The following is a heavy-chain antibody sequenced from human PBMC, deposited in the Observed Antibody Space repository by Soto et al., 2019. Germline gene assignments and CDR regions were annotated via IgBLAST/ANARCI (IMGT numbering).Heavy chain of an antibody. J-gene: IGHJ6*02. Sequence: GGSLRLSCAASGFTFSNAWMNWVRQAPGKGLEWVGRIKSKTDGGTTDYAAPVKGRFTISRDDSKNTLYLQMNSLKTEDTAVYYCTTFFGEGYSSGWPPYYYYGMDVWGQGTTVTVSS. V-gene: IGHV3-15*07. CDR2: IKSKTDGGTT. D-gene: IGHD6-19*01. CDR3: TTFFGEGYSSGWPPYYYYGMDV. CDR1: GFTFSNAW.